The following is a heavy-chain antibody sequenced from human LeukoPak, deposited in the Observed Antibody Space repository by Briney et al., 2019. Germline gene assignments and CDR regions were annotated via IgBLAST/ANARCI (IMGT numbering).Heavy chain of an antibody. CDR2: INWNGAST. CDR1: GFRFDDHG. Sequence: GGSLRLSCAASGFRFDDHGMSWVRQVPGKGLEWVSGINWNGASTGYGDSVKGRFTISRDNAKNSLYLRMNSLRAEDTALYYCAGGDRNGWYFDYWGQGIPVTVS. CDR3: AGGDRNGWYFDY. V-gene: IGHV3-20*04. D-gene: IGHD3-22*01. J-gene: IGHJ4*02.